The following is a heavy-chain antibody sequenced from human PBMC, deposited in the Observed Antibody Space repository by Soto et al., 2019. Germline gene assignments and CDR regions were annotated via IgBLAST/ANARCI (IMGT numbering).Heavy chain of an antibody. V-gene: IGHV1-3*01. CDR1: GYTFTSYA. CDR2: INAGNGNT. CDR3: ARVETYYYDSSGYLYYFDY. J-gene: IGHJ4*02. D-gene: IGHD3-22*01. Sequence: GASVKVSCKASGYTFTSYAMHWVRQAPGQRLEWMGWINAGNGNTKYSQKFQGRVTITRDTSASTAYMELSSLRSEDTAVYYCARVETYYYDSSGYLYYFDYWGQGTLVTVSS.